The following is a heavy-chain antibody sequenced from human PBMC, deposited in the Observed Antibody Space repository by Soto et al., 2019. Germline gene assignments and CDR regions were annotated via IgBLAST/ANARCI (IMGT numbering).Heavy chain of an antibody. V-gene: IGHV1-18*04. CDR3: ARYPHYDILTGRNYYGMDV. CDR1: GYTFTSYG. CDR2: ISAYNGNT. D-gene: IGHD3-9*01. Sequence: QVQLVQSGAEVKKPGASVKVSCKASGYTFTSYGISWVRQAPGQGLEWMGWISAYNGNTNYAQKLQGRVTMTTDTSTITAYMELRSLRSDDTAVYYCARYPHYDILTGRNYYGMDVWGQGTTVTVSS. J-gene: IGHJ6*02.